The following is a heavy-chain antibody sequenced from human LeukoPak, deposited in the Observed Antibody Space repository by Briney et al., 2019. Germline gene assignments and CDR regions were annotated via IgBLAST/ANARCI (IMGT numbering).Heavy chain of an antibody. V-gene: IGHV6-1*01. D-gene: IGHD6-13*01. Sequence: SQTLSLTCVISGDSRISKNAWNWVRQSPSGGLECLGRTYYSSKWYSEYAESVKSRITINVDTSKNQFSLQLNSVTPEDTAVYYCARGWARDGFNIWSQGTKVTVSS. CDR2: TYYSSKWYS. CDR1: GDSRISKNA. J-gene: IGHJ3*02. CDR3: ARGWARDGFNI.